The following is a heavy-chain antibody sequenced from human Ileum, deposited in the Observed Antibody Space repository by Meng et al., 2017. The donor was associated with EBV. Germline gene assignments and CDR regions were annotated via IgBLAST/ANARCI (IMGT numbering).Heavy chain of an antibody. Sequence: QVQLVQSGSELKKPGASVKVSCKASGYTFTRNAINWVRQAPGQGLEWMGWISTNTGNPTYAHGFAGRFVFSLDTSVSTAYLQISGLKAEDTAIYYCARDSGYTRSWSGDYWGQGTLVTVSS. D-gene: IGHD6-13*01. J-gene: IGHJ4*02. CDR2: ISTNTGNP. CDR1: GYTFTRNA. CDR3: ARDSGYTRSWSGDY. V-gene: IGHV7-4-1*02.